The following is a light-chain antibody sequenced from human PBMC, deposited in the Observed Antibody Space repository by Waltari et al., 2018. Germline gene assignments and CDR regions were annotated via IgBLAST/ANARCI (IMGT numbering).Light chain of an antibody. V-gene: IGLV2-14*03. CDR3: CSYATRDSYV. Sequence: QSALTQPASVSGSPGQSITISCTGTSSDVGGYNYVSWYQQHPGKAPKFMIYDVSKRPSGVSDRLSGSKSGNTASLTISGLQAEDEADYYCCSYATRDSYVFGTGTKVTVL. CDR1: SSDVGGYNY. CDR2: DVS. J-gene: IGLJ1*01.